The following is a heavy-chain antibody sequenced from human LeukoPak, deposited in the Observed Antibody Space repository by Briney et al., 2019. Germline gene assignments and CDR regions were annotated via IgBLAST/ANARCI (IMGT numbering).Heavy chain of an antibody. Sequence: GGSLRLSCAASGFAFTHAWMTWVRQAPGTGLEWVGRIKTNNQGGTTDYAAPVKGRFTISRDDSKNTLYLQINSLKTADTPAYYCTTNDHCSRSSWFGPNYYYGLAVWGQGTTVTVSS. D-gene: IGHD2-2*01. CDR3: TTNDHCSRSSWFGPNYYYGLAV. J-gene: IGHJ6*02. CDR1: GFAFTHAW. V-gene: IGHV3-15*01. CDR2: IKTNNQGGTT.